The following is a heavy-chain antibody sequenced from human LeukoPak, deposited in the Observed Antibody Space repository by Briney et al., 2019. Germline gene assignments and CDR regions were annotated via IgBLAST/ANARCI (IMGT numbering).Heavy chain of an antibody. CDR1: GGSFSGYY. CDR3: ARGTRYGSGNYYYYMDV. D-gene: IGHD3-10*01. V-gene: IGHV4-34*01. Sequence: SETLSLTCAVYGGSFSGYYWSWIRQPPGKGLEWIGEINHSGSTNYNPSLKSRVTITVDTSKNQSSLKLSSVTAADTAVYYCARGTRYGSGNYYYYMDVWGKGTTVTVSS. J-gene: IGHJ6*03. CDR2: INHSGST.